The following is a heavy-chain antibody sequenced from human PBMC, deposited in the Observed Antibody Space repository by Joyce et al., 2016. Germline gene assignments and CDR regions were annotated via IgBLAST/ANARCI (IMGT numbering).Heavy chain of an antibody. J-gene: IGHJ5*02. CDR1: GDSISSGYF. CDR2: IYHNGKT. CDR3: ARDPQNFGS. V-gene: IGHV4-38-2*02. Sequence: VQLQESGPGLVKPSETLSLTCDVSGDSISSGYFYGWVRQAPGKGLEWIANIYHNGKTYYNASLKSRVTISVDTSKNQLSLKLSSVTAADTAVYYCARDPQNFGSWGQGTLVIVSS. D-gene: IGHD2/OR15-2a*01.